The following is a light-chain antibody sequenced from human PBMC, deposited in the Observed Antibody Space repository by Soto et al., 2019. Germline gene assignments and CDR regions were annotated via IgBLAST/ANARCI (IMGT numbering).Light chain of an antibody. J-gene: IGKJ4*01. CDR2: EAS. V-gene: IGKV1-5*03. CDR3: LQYYIYSCS. CDR1: QSIGRR. Sequence: IQMTHSPSTLSASVEDRVTITCRASQSIGRRLAWYQQKPGKAPKLLIYEASSLQIGVPSRFSGSGSGTEFTLTLSSLQPDDSARYYCLQYYIYSCSFGGGTKVEI.